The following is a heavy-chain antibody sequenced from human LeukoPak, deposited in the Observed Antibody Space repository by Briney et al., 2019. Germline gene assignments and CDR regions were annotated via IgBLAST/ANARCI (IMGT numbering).Heavy chain of an antibody. Sequence: GGSLRLSCAASGFTFSRYWMHWARQAPGKGLVWVSRINSDGSSTSYADSVKGRFTISRDNAMSTLYLQMNSLRAEDTAVYYCARDFGPYGMDVWGQGTTVTVSS. V-gene: IGHV3-74*01. CDR3: ARDFGPYGMDV. J-gene: IGHJ6*02. CDR2: INSDGSST. CDR1: GFTFSRYW. D-gene: IGHD3-16*01.